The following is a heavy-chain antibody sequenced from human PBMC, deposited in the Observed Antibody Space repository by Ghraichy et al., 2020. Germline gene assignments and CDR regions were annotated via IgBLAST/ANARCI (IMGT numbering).Heavy chain of an antibody. Sequence: GESLNISCAASGFTFSSYAMSWVRQAPGKGLEWVSAISGSGGSTYYADSVKGRFTISRDNSKNTLYLQMNSLRAEDTAVYYCAKGDPLFYYYYYMDVWGKGTTVTVSS. V-gene: IGHV3-23*01. CDR1: GFTFSSYA. CDR3: AKGDPLFYYYYYMDV. J-gene: IGHJ6*03. CDR2: ISGSGGST. D-gene: IGHD2-21*01.